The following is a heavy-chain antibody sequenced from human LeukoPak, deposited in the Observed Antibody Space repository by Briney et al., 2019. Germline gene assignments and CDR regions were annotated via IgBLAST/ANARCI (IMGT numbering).Heavy chain of an antibody. D-gene: IGHD6-13*01. J-gene: IGHJ4*02. CDR3: AKRGIAAAASFDY. CDR2: ISGSGDYT. Sequence: GGSLRLSCAASGFTFSTYAMSWVRQAPGKGLEWDSTISGSGDYTFYADSVKGRFTISRDNSKNTVYLQMNSLRADDTAVYYCAKRGIAAAASFDYWGQGTLVTVSS. V-gene: IGHV3-23*01. CDR1: GFTFSTYA.